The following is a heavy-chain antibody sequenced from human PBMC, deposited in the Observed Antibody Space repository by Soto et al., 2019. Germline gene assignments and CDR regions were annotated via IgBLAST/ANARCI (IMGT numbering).Heavy chain of an antibody. CDR1: GFTFSSYG. D-gene: IGHD2-8*01. CDR2: IWYDGSNK. Sequence: PGGSLRLSCAASGFTFSSYGMHWVRQAPGKGLEWVAVIWYDGSNKYYADSVKGRFTISRDNSKNTLYLQMNSLRAEDTAVYYCARDRHIVLMVYDIPGYYGMDVWGQGTTVTVSS. J-gene: IGHJ6*02. CDR3: ARDRHIVLMVYDIPGYYGMDV. V-gene: IGHV3-33*01.